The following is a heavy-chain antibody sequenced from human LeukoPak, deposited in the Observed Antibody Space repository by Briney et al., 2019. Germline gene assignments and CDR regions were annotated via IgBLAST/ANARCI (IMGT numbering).Heavy chain of an antibody. J-gene: IGHJ6*03. CDR3: ARAYYYGSGSYYYMDV. Sequence: SETLSLTCTVSGGSISSYYWSWIRQPPGKGLEWVGYIYYSGSTNYSPSLKSRVTISVDTSKNQFSLKLSSVTAADTAVYYCARAYYYGSGSYYYMDVWGKGTTVTISS. CDR2: IYYSGST. D-gene: IGHD3-10*01. CDR1: GGSISSYY. V-gene: IGHV4-59*01.